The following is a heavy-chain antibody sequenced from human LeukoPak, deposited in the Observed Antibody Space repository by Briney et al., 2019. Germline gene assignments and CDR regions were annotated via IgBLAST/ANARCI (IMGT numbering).Heavy chain of an antibody. V-gene: IGHV3-73*01. D-gene: IGHD6-13*01. J-gene: IGHJ4*02. CDR3: TRHMYSSDY. Sequence: GGSLRLSCAASGFTFSGSAMPWVRQASRKGLESVGRIRSKANSYAPAYAASVKGRFTISRDDSKTTAYLQMNSLKTEDTAVYYCTRHMYSSDYWGQGTLVTVSS. CDR1: GFTFSGSA. CDR2: IRSKANSYAP.